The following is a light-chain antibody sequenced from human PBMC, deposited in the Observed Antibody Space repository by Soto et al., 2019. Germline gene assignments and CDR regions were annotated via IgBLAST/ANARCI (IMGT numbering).Light chain of an antibody. J-gene: IGLJ2*01. CDR3: QAWDSRDVV. CDR2: QDS. V-gene: IGLV3-1*01. CDR1: KLGDKY. Sequence: SYELTQPPSVSVSPGQTASITCSGDKLGDKYACWYQQKPGQSPVLVIYQDSKRPSGISERFSGSNSGNTATLTISGTQAMDEADYYCQAWDSRDVVFGGGTKLTVL.